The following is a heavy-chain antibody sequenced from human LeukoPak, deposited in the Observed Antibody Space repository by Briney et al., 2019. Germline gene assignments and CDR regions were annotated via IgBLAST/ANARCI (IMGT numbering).Heavy chain of an antibody. CDR1: GGSISSGGYY. Sequence: SETLSLTCTVSGGSISSGGYYWSWIRQHPGKGLEWIGYIYYSGSTYYNPSLKSRVTISVDTSKNQFSLKLSSVTAADTAVYYCARDSIFVSSGYYRPTYFDYWDQGTLVTVSS. D-gene: IGHD3-22*01. CDR3: ARDSIFVSSGYYRPTYFDY. CDR2: IYYSGST. J-gene: IGHJ4*02. V-gene: IGHV4-31*03.